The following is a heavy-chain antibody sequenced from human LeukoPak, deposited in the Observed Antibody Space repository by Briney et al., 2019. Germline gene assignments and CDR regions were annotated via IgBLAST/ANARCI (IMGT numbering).Heavy chain of an antibody. D-gene: IGHD2-2*01. Sequence: GGSLRLSCVASGFTFRSYSLHWVRQSPGKGLEWEAVISFDGSHQYFADSVRGRFTISRDNSNNTLYLQMRSLRPEDTAVYYCATPVISISSTTYYNYFEYGGQGALVTVSS. J-gene: IGHJ4*02. CDR2: ISFDGSHQ. CDR3: ATPVISISSTTYYNYFEY. V-gene: IGHV3-30*04. CDR1: GFTFRSYS.